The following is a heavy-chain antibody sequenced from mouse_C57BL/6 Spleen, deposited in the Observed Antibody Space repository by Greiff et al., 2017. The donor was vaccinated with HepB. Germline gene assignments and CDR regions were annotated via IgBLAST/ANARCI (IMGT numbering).Heavy chain of an antibody. D-gene: IGHD1-1*01. V-gene: IGHV1-69*01. CDR3: AKDHGSSYSYFDY. Sequence: QVQLQQPGAELVMPGASVKLSCKASGYTFTSYWMHWVKQRPGQGLEWIGEIDPSDSYTNYNQKFKGKATLNVDKSSSTAYMQLRSLTSDDSAFYYCAKDHGSSYSYFDYWGQGTTLTVSS. CDR1: GYTFTSYW. CDR2: IDPSDSYT. J-gene: IGHJ2*01.